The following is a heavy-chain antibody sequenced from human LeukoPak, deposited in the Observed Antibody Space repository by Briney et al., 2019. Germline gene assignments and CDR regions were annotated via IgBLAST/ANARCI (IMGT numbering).Heavy chain of an antibody. J-gene: IGHJ6*02. CDR3: ARAVLHQPYYYYGMDV. Sequence: SETLSLTCAVYGGSFSGYYWGWIRQPPGKGLEWIGEINHSGSTNYSPSLKSRVTISVDTSKNQFSLKLSSVTAADTAVYYCARAVLHQPYYYYGMDVWGQGTTVTVSS. CDR2: INHSGST. D-gene: IGHD2/OR15-2a*01. CDR1: GGSFSGYY. V-gene: IGHV4-34*01.